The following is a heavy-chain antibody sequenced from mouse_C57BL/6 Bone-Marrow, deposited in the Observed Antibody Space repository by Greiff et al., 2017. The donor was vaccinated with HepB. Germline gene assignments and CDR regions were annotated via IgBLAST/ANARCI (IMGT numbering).Heavy chain of an antibody. CDR3: ARSWLLPYYAMDY. CDR1: GYSITSGYY. J-gene: IGHJ4*01. CDR2: ISYDGSN. Sequence: VQLKQSGPGLVKPSQSLSLTCSVTGYSITSGYYWNWIRQFPGNKLEWMGYISYDGSNNYNPSLKNRISITRDTSKNQFFLKLNSVTTEDTATYYCARSWLLPYYAMDYWGQGTSVTVSS. D-gene: IGHD2-3*01. V-gene: IGHV3-6*01.